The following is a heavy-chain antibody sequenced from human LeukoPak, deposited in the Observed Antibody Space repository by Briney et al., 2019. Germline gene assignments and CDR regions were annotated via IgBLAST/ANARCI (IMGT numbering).Heavy chain of an antibody. Sequence: GGSLRLSCSASGCTFEDFSMHWVRQVPGRGLEWVATISWNSDGSGYADSVKGRFTISRDNAKNSLHLQMNSLKPEDSALYYCTKMGPTPYAFDHWGLGTLVTVSS. CDR2: ISWNSDGS. V-gene: IGHV3-9*01. CDR1: GCTFEDFS. CDR3: TKMGPTPYAFDH. J-gene: IGHJ4*02. D-gene: IGHD1-26*01.